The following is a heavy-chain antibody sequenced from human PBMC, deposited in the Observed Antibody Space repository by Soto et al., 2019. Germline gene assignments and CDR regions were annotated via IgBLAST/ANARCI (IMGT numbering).Heavy chain of an antibody. J-gene: IGHJ6*02. CDR2: IYPGDSDT. CDR1: GSSITSYW. Sequence: GESMKSCCKAPGSSITSYWIGLVREMPGRGLEWMGIIYPGDSDTRYSPSFQGQVTISADKSISTAYLQWSSLKASDTAMYYCARHGTAMGGYYYYGMDVWGQGTTVTVSS. D-gene: IGHD5-18*01. CDR3: ARHGTAMGGYYYYGMDV. V-gene: IGHV5-51*01.